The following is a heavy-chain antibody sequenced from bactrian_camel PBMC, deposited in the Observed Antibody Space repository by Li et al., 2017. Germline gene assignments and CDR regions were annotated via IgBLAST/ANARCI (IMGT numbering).Heavy chain of an antibody. V-gene: IGHV3S53*01. CDR3: AARFQGGFGYGGLCTDVLAGFPY. CDR1: GNTYTSSR. J-gene: IGHJ4*01. Sequence: HVQLVESGGGSVQVGGSLRLSCAASGNTYTSSRMAWFRQVPGKERERVARVDSDGTALYADSVKGRFTISKDKRRHTLVLQMNSLEPDDTAMCYCAARFQGGFGYGGLCTDVLAGFPYWGQGTQVTVS. D-gene: IGHD5*01. CDR2: VDSDGTA.